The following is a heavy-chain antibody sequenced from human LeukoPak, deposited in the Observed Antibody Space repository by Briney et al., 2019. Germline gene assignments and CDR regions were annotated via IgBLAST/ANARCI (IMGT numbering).Heavy chain of an antibody. CDR1: GFTFSTYS. Sequence: SPGGSLRLSCAASGFTFSTYSMNWVRQAPGKGLEWVSSISSSSTYIYYADSVKGRFTVSRDNAKNSLYLQMNSLRAEDTAVYYCARDRIVVAPVAMSREAVFDHWGQETLVTVSS. D-gene: IGHD2-2*01. CDR3: ARDRIVVAPVAMSREAVFDH. CDR2: ISSSSTYI. V-gene: IGHV3-21*01. J-gene: IGHJ4*02.